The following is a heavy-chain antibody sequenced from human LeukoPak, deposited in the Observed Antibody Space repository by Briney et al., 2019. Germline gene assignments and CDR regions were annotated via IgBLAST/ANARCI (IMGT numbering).Heavy chain of an antibody. CDR3: TRDTGASAAGTIVADASDI. V-gene: IGHV3-53*01. J-gene: IGHJ3*02. D-gene: IGHD1-1*01. Sequence: PGGSLRLSCAASGFTFSSYAMHWVRQTPGKGLEWVAVMFSGGYTSYADSVKGRFTLSRDNSENILYLQMDNLRVEDTAIYYCTRDTGASAAGTIVADASDIWGQGIMVTVSS. CDR1: GFTFSSYA. CDR2: MFSGGYT.